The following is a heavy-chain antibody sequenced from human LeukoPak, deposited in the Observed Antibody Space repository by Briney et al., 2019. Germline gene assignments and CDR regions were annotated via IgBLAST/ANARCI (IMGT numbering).Heavy chain of an antibody. CDR2: INHSGST. Sequence: SETLSLTCAVYGGSFSGYYWSWIRQPPGKGLEWIGEINHSGSTNYNPSLKSRVTISVDTSKNQFSLKLSSVTAADTAVYYCARVRITIFGVAANYYYSGMDVWGQGTTVTVSS. V-gene: IGHV4-34*01. J-gene: IGHJ6*02. D-gene: IGHD3-3*01. CDR1: GGSFSGYY. CDR3: ARVRITIFGVAANYYYSGMDV.